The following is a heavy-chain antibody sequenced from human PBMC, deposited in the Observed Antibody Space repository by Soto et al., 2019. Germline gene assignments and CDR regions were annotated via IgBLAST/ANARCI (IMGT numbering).Heavy chain of an antibody. J-gene: IGHJ4*01. CDR1: GYTFTSYG. V-gene: IGHV1-18*01. Sequence: QVQLVQSGAEVKKPGASVKVSCKASGYTFTSYGISWVRQAPGQGLEWMGWISAYNGNTNYAQKLQGRVTMTTDTSASTAYLKQRRLRTDDTAVHYCARSPRLGFGLEGASGWGQGTLVTVSS. CDR3: ARSPRLGFGLEGASG. CDR2: ISAYNGNT. D-gene: IGHD3-16*01.